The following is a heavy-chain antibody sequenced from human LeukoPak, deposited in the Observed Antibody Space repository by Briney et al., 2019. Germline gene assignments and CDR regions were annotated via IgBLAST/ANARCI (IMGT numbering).Heavy chain of an antibody. Sequence: GRSLRLSCAASGFTFSSYAMHWVRQAPGKGLEWVAVISYDGSNKYYADSVKGRFTISRDNSKNTLYLQMNSLRAEDTAVYYCARDDYGSGSYYTYYYYYMDVWGKGTTVTVSS. CDR1: GFTFSSYA. CDR3: ARDDYGSGSYYTYYYYYMDV. J-gene: IGHJ6*03. CDR2: ISYDGSNK. D-gene: IGHD3-10*01. V-gene: IGHV3-30*04.